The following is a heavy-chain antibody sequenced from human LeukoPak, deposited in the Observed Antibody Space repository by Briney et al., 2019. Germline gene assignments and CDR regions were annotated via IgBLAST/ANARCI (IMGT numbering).Heavy chain of an antibody. CDR2: IYYSGST. J-gene: IGHJ5*02. D-gene: IGHD3-3*01. Sequence: SETLSLTCTVSGGSVSSGSYYWSWIRQHPGKGLEWIGYIYYSGSTYYNPSLKSRVTISVDTSKNQFSLKLSSVTAADTAVYYCASVEYDFWSGYGPVDPWGQGTLVTVSS. V-gene: IGHV4-31*03. CDR3: ASVEYDFWSGYGPVDP. CDR1: GGSVSSGSYY.